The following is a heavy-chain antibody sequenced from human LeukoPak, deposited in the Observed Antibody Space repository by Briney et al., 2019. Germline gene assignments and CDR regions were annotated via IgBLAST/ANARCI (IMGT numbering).Heavy chain of an antibody. V-gene: IGHV4-4*07. D-gene: IGHD6-13*01. CDR2: IYTTGTT. CDR1: GGSINSYF. Sequence: SDSLSLTCTVSGGSINSYFWGWVRQPAGKGLEWIGRIYTTGTTHFNPSLRSRLTVSVDTSKNLFSLNLSSVTAADTAVYYCARQGYGASWYHLDYWGRGTLVTVSS. CDR3: ARQGYGASWYHLDY. J-gene: IGHJ4*02.